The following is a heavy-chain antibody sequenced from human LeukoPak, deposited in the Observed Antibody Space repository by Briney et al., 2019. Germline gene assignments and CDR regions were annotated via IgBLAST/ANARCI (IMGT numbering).Heavy chain of an antibody. D-gene: IGHD1-26*01. Sequence: PGGSLRLSCAASGFTVSSNYMSWVRQAPGKGLEWVSVIYSGGSTYYADSVKGRFTISRDNSKNTLYLQMNSLRAEDTAVYYCAKGGSGSYPTEDYWGQGTLVTVSS. V-gene: IGHV3-53*01. CDR3: AKGGSGSYPTEDY. CDR2: IYSGGST. J-gene: IGHJ4*02. CDR1: GFTVSSNY.